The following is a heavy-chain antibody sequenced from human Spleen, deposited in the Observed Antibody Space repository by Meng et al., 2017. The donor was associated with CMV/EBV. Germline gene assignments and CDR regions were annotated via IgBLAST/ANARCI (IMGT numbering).Heavy chain of an antibody. J-gene: IGHJ4*02. CDR3: AKAVGATTKPYYFDY. Sequence: LSLTCAASGFTFSSYGMHWVRQAPGKGLEWVAVIWYDGSNKYYADSVKGRFTISRDNSKNTLYLQMNSLRAEDTAVYYCAKAVGATTKPYYFDYWGQGTLVTVSS. CDR2: IWYDGSNK. D-gene: IGHD1-26*01. CDR1: GFTFSSYG. V-gene: IGHV3-33*06.